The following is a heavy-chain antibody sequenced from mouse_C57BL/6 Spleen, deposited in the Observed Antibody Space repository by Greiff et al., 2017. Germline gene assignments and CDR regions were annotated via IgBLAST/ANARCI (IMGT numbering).Heavy chain of an antibody. J-gene: IGHJ3*01. CDR2: ISSGSSTI. V-gene: IGHV5-17*01. Sequence: EVQLVESGAGLVKPGGSLKLSCAASGFTFSDYGMHWVRQAPEKGLEWVAYISSGSSTIYYADTVKGRFTISRDNAKNTLFLQMARLRSEDTAMYYCARPYYGSSSFAYWGQGTLVTVSA. CDR3: ARPYYGSSSFAY. CDR1: GFTFSDYG. D-gene: IGHD1-1*01.